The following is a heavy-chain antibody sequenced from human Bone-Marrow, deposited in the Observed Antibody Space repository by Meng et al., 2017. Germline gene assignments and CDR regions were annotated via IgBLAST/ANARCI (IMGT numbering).Heavy chain of an antibody. CDR1: GGTFRNFW. CDR2: IKSKVDGGTT. Sequence: EGVLGEAGGGLVMAGGSLRLACGASGGTFRNFWMTWVRQAPGKGLEWVGRIKSKVDGGTTDFAAPVKGRFTISRDDAKNTLYLQMNSLKTEDTAVYYCTTDLPFTEGGVITTWGQGTLVTVSS. J-gene: IGHJ5*02. D-gene: IGHD3-16*02. CDR3: TTDLPFTEGGVITT. V-gene: IGHV3-15*01.